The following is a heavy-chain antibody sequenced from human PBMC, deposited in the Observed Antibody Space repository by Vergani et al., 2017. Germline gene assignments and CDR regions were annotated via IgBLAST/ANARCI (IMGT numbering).Heavy chain of an antibody. J-gene: IGHJ5*02. CDR1: GYSFTSYW. V-gene: IGHV5-51*01. Sequence: EVQLVQSGAEVKKPGESLKISCKGSGYSFTSYWIGWVRQMPGKGLEWMGIIYPGDSDTRYSPSFQGQVTISADKSISTAYLQWSSLKASDTAVYYCARVSQTVVGATIGGWFDPWGQGTLVTVSS. CDR2: IYPGDSDT. D-gene: IGHD1-26*01. CDR3: ARVSQTVVGATIGGWFDP.